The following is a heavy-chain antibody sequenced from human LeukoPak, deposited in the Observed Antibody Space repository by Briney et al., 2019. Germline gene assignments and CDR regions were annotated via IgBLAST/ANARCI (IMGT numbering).Heavy chain of an antibody. CDR1: GFTFSSYA. D-gene: IGHD3-22*01. CDR3: AKETLPTYYYDSSGYYPDDY. CDR2: ISGSGGST. J-gene: IGHJ4*02. Sequence: GGSLRLSCAASGFTFSSYAMSWVRQAPGKGLEWVSAISGSGGSTYYADSVKGRFTISRDKSKNTLYLQMNSLRAEDTAVYYCAKETLPTYYYDSSGYYPDDYWGQGTLVTVSS. V-gene: IGHV3-23*01.